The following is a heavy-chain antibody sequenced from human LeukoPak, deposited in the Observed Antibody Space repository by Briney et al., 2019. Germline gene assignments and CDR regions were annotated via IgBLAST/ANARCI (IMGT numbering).Heavy chain of an antibody. CDR1: GFTFDDYA. Sequence: PGGSLRLSCAASGFTFDDYAMHWVRQAPGKGLEWVSLISWDGGSTYYADSVKGRFTISRDNSKNSLYLQMNSLRAEDTALYYCAKGKMVRGVITPKYPYYYYGMDVWGQGTTVTVSS. J-gene: IGHJ6*02. V-gene: IGHV3-43D*03. CDR3: AKGKMVRGVITPKYPYYYYGMDV. CDR2: ISWDGGST. D-gene: IGHD3-10*01.